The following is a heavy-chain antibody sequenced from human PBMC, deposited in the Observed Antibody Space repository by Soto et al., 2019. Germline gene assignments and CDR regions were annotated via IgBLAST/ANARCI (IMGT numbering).Heavy chain of an antibody. CDR2: MNPNSGKT. J-gene: IGHJ5*01. D-gene: IGHD2-15*01. CDR3: AREKVGGLDS. CDR1: GYTFTSYD. V-gene: IGHV1-8*01. Sequence: QVQLVQSGAEVKKPGASVKVSCKASGYTFTSYDINWVRQATGQGREWMGWMNPNSGKTGYARQFQGRVTMTRNTSISTAYMERSSVRSEDTAVYYCAREKVGGLDSWGQGTLVTVSS.